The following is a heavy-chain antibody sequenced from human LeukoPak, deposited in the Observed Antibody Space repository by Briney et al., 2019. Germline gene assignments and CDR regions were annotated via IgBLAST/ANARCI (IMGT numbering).Heavy chain of an antibody. D-gene: IGHD2-2*01. Sequence: SETLSLTCAVYGGSFSGYYWSWIRQPPGKGLEWIGEINHSGSTNYNPSLKSRVTISVDTSKNQFSLKLSSVTAADTAVYYCARGGVVVPAATAMDVWGKGTTVTASS. CDR3: ARGGVVVPAATAMDV. CDR1: GGSFSGYY. CDR2: INHSGST. V-gene: IGHV4-34*01. J-gene: IGHJ6*04.